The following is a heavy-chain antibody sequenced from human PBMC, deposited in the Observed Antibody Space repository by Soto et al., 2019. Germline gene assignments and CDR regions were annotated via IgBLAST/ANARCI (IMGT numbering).Heavy chain of an antibody. J-gene: IGHJ4*02. CDR3: AKVPGRLVNSDY. V-gene: IGHV4-39*01. Sequence: PSETLSLTCTVSGGSISNTSYYWGWVRQPPGKGLEWIGHIYYGGTSYSNPSLKGRVSLSVDTSKNQFFLKLNSVTAADTAVYFWAKVPGRLVNSDYWGQGTLVTVSS. CDR2: IYYGGTS. D-gene: IGHD3-10*01. CDR1: GGSISNTSYY.